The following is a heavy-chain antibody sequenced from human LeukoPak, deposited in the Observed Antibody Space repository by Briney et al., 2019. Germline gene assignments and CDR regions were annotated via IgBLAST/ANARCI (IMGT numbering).Heavy chain of an antibody. CDR3: ARDHCSSISCYGRWFDP. D-gene: IGHD2-2*01. CDR2: ISAYNGNT. Sequence: ASVQVSCKASGSTFTSYGISWVRQAPGQGLEWMGWISAYNGNTNYAQKLQGRVTMTTDTSTSTAYMELRSLRSDDTAVYYCARDHCSSISCYGRWFDPWGQGTLVTVSS. V-gene: IGHV1-18*04. CDR1: GSTFTSYG. J-gene: IGHJ5*02.